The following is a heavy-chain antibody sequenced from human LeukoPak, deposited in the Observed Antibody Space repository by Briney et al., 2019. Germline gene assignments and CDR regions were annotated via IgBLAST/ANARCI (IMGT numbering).Heavy chain of an antibody. V-gene: IGHV1-2*02. CDR2: INPNSGGT. CDR1: GYTFTGYY. D-gene: IGHD4-4*01. CDR3: ARQSKSDYYYYGMDV. Sequence: ASVKVSCKASGYTFTGYYMHWVRQAPGQGPEWMGWINPNSGGTNYAQKFQGRVTMTRDTSISTAYMELSRLRSDDTAVYYCARQSKSDYYYYGMDVWGQGTTVTVSS. J-gene: IGHJ6*02.